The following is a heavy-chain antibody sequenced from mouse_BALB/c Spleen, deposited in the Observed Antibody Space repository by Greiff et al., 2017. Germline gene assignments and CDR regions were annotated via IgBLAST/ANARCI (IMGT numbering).Heavy chain of an antibody. V-gene: IGHV2-6-7*01. CDR3: AREWDYYAMDY. Sequence: VQLQESGPGLVAPSQSLSITCTVSGFSLTGYGVNWVRQPPGKGLEWLGMIWGDGSTDYNSALKSRLSISKDNSKSQVFLKMNSLQTDDTARYYCAREWDYYAMDYWGQGTSVTVSS. J-gene: IGHJ4*01. CDR1: GFSLTGYG. CDR2: IWGDGST.